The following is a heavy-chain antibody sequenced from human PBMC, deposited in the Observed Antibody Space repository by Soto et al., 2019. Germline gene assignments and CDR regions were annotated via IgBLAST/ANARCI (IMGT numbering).Heavy chain of an antibody. CDR3: VKSWGLVLCCTGCYRPWFYP. D-gene: IGHD2-2*02. V-gene: IGHV3-48*03. J-gene: IGHJ5*01. CDR2: ISGNGNRI. CDR1: GLTFSDYE. Sequence: AGGSLRLSCAASGLTFSDYEINWVRQAPGRGLEWVSSISGNGNRIDYADSVKGRFTISRDNAQNSVFLHMSRLGAEDTAAYYCVKSWGLVLCCTGCYRPWFYPWTQGSLVPVSA.